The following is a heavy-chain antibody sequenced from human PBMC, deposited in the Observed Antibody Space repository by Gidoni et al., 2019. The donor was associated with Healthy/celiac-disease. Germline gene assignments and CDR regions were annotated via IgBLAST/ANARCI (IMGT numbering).Heavy chain of an antibody. D-gene: IGHD3-16*01. CDR3: ATDTVGGVKSQLDY. CDR2: ISSSGRTI. V-gene: IGHV3-11*01. Sequence: VQLVESGGGLVKPGGSLSLAWAASGSTLSDYYMSWIRQAPGKGMGLCSYISSSGRTIYYADSVKGRFTISRDNAKNSLYLQMNRLRAEDTAVYYGATDTVGGVKSQLDYWGQGTLVTVSS. J-gene: IGHJ4*02. CDR1: GSTLSDYY.